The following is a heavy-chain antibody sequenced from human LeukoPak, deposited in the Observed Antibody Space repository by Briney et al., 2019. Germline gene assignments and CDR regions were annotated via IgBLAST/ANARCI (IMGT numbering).Heavy chain of an antibody. J-gene: IGHJ6*03. CDR1: GFTFSSNY. V-gene: IGHV3-66*02. CDR2: IYSGGST. Sequence: PGGSLRLSCAASGFTFSSNYMSWVRQAPGKGLEWVSVIYSGGSTYYSDSVKGRFTISRDNSKNTLYLQMKSLRADDTAVYYCSRGSSSSHYYYYYYMDVWGKGTTVTVSS. D-gene: IGHD6-6*01. CDR3: SRGSSSSHYYYYYYMDV.